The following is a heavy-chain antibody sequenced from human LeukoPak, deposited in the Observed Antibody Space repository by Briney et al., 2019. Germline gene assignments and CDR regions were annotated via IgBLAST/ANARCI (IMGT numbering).Heavy chain of an antibody. CDR2: ISARSGDT. V-gene: IGHV3-11*03. D-gene: IGHD6-13*01. CDR3: AVAAAGNYYNGLDV. Sequence: GGSLRLSCEASGFRLSDYYMSWIRHAPGRGLEWISYISARSGDTQYADSVEGRFTISRDNAKMSVFLQMDSLRADDTAVYYCAVAAAGNYYNGLDVWGQGTTVIVS. J-gene: IGHJ6*02. CDR1: GFRLSDYY.